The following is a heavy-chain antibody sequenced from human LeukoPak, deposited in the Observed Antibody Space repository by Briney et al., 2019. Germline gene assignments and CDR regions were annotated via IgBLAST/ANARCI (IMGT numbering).Heavy chain of an antibody. D-gene: IGHD5-18*01. CDR3: AKDLSYGSNWFDP. V-gene: IGHV3-33*06. CDR1: GFTFSSHG. CDR2: IWYDGSKK. Sequence: PGGSLGLSCAASGFTFSSHGMHWVRQAPGKGLEWVALIWYDGSKKNYADSVKGRFTISRDDSKSTLYLRINSLRAEDTAVYYCAKDLSYGSNWFDPWGQGTLVTVSS. J-gene: IGHJ5*02.